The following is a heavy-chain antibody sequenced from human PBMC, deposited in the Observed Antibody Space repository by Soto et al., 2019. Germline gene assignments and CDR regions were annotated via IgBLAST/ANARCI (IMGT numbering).Heavy chain of an antibody. J-gene: IGHJ6*02. CDR3: AIRAGIAARPARDYYYYGMDV. D-gene: IGHD6-6*01. CDR1: GYTFTSYA. CDR2: INAGNGNT. Sequence: ASVKVSCKASGYTFTSYAMHWVRQAPGQRLEWMGWINAGNGNTKYSQKFQGRVTITRDTYASTAYMELSSLRSEDTAVYYCAIRAGIAARPARDYYYYGMDVWGQGTTVTVSS. V-gene: IGHV1-3*01.